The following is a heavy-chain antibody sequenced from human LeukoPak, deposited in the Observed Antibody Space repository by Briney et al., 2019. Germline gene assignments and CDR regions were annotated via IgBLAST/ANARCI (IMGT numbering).Heavy chain of an antibody. J-gene: IGHJ4*02. Sequence: PGGSLRLSCAASGFTFSTYWMHWVRQAPGKGLVWVSHINTDGSITNYADSVKDRFTISRDNAKNTLYLQMNSLRAEDTAVYYCARASSLANWGQGTLVTVSS. CDR3: ARASSLAN. CDR2: INTDGSIT. CDR1: GFTFSTYW. V-gene: IGHV3-74*01.